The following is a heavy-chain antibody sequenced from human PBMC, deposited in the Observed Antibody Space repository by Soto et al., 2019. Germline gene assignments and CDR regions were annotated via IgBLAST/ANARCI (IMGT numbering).Heavy chain of an antibody. J-gene: IGHJ4*02. D-gene: IGHD6-19*01. Sequence: GGSLRLSCSASGFTFSSYAMHWVRQAPGKGLEYASAISSNGGSTYYADSVKGRFTISRDNSKNTLYLQVSSLRAEDTAVYYCVKGRGSGWYGEFDYWGQGTLVTVSS. CDR3: VKGRGSGWYGEFDY. V-gene: IGHV3-64D*06. CDR1: GFTFSSYA. CDR2: ISSNGGST.